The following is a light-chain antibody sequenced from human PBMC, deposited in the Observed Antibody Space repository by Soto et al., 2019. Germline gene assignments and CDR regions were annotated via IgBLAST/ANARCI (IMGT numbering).Light chain of an antibody. CDR2: EVS. J-gene: IGLJ1*01. Sequence: QSALTQPASVSGSPGQSITISCTATSSDVGSYNLVSWYQKHPGKAPKLMIYEVSKRPSGVSKRFSGSKSGKTDSLTFSGFQAEDEADYSCSSYAGGTQNYVFGTGTKVTVL. V-gene: IGLV2-23*02. CDR1: SSDVGSYNL. CDR3: SSYAGGTQNYV.